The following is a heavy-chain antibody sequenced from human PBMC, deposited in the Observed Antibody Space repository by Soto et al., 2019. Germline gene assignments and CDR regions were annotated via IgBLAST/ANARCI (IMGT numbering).Heavy chain of an antibody. Sequence: GASVKVSCKAYGFTFTSSAVQWVRQARGQRLEWIGWIVVGSGNTNYAQKFQERVTITRDMSTSTAYMELSSLRSEDTAVYYCAADGGSYYAFDIWGQGTMVTVSS. V-gene: IGHV1-58*01. CDR1: GFTFTSSA. CDR2: IVVGSGNT. D-gene: IGHD1-26*01. CDR3: AADGGSYYAFDI. J-gene: IGHJ3*02.